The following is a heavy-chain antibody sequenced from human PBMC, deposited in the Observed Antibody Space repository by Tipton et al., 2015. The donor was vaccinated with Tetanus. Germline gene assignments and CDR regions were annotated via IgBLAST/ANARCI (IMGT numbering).Heavy chain of an antibody. J-gene: IGHJ4*02. CDR3: VRDGGSSGWLAY. D-gene: IGHD6-19*01. CDR2: IKQDGRER. V-gene: IGHV3-7*03. Sequence: SLRLSCAASGFTFSSYWMSWVRQAPGKGLEWVASIKQDGRERYYVDSVKGRFTISRDNAKNSLFLQMTSLRAEDTAVYYCVRDGGSSGWLAYWGQGTLVTVSS. CDR1: GFTFSSYW.